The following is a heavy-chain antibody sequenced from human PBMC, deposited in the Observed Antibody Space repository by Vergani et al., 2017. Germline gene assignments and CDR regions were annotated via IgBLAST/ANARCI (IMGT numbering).Heavy chain of an antibody. CDR1: GGSISSYY. CDR3: ARDRRIXAAGTGYYYYGMDV. D-gene: IGHD6-13*01. V-gene: IGHV4-59*01. CDR2: IYYSGST. J-gene: IGHJ6*02. Sequence: QVQLQESGPGLVKPSETLSLTCTVSGGSISSYYWSWIRQPPGKGLEWIGYIYYSGSTNYNPSLKSRVTISVDTSKNQFSLKLSSVTAADTAVYYCARDRRIXAAGTGYYYYGMDVWGQGP.